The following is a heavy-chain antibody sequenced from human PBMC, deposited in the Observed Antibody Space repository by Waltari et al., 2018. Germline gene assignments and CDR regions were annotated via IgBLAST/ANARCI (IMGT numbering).Heavy chain of an antibody. Sequence: EVHLVESGGGLVKPGGSLRLSCAAAGFSFSRYNMNWVRQATGTGLGGVLSIFDTGTSMFYGGSVKGRVTLSRDNANNLLYLHMNSLRAEDTALYYCAKDSSAAFSTSSLDSWGQGTLVTVSS. V-gene: IGHV3-21*01. J-gene: IGHJ4*02. D-gene: IGHD2-2*01. CDR1: GFSFSRYN. CDR3: AKDSSAAFSTSSLDS. CDR2: IFDTGTSM.